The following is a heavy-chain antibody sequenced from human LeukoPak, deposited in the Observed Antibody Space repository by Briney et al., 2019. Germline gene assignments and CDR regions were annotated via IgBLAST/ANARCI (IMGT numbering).Heavy chain of an antibody. J-gene: IGHJ5*02. CDR2: IYYSGST. Sequence: SETLSLTCTVSGGSISRGGYYWSWIRQHPGKGLEWIGYIYYSGSTYYNPSLKSRVTISVDTSKNQFSLKLSSVTVADTAVYYWAIGGSRCCTNGVCYTAVGAPWFDPWGQGTLVTVAS. CDR3: AIGGSRCCTNGVCYTAVGAPWFDP. V-gene: IGHV4-31*03. D-gene: IGHD2-8*01. CDR1: GGSISRGGYY.